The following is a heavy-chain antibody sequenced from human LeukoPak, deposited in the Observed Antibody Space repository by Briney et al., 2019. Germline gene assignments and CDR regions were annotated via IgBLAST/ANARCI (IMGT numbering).Heavy chain of an antibody. D-gene: IGHD3-10*01. V-gene: IGHV1-69*13. CDR1: GGTFSSYA. J-gene: IGHJ4*02. CDR3: ARAAYYYGSGSYAGGDYFDY. Sequence: EALVNVSCTASGGTFSSYAISWVRQAPGQGLEWMGGIIPIFGTANYAQKFQGRVTITADESTSTAYMELSSLRSEDTAVYYCARAAYYYGSGSYAGGDYFDYWGQETLVTVSS. CDR2: IIPIFGTA.